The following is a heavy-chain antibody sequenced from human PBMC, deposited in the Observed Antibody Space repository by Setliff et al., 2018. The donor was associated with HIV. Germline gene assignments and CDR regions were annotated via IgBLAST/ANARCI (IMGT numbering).Heavy chain of an antibody. V-gene: IGHV4-34*01. CDR3: ARCRGTLYYFDY. Sequence: SETLSLTCAVYGGSFSGYYWTWIRQPPGKGLEWIGEINHSGRTDYNPSLKSRVSISVDTSKNQFSLKLSPVTAADTAVYYCARCRGTLYYFDYWGQGTLVTVSS. J-gene: IGHJ4*02. CDR1: GGSFSGYY. CDR2: INHSGRT. D-gene: IGHD1-1*01.